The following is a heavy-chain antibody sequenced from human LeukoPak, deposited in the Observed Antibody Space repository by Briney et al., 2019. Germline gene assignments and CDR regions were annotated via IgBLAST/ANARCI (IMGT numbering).Heavy chain of an antibody. Sequence: SETLSLTCTVSGGSISSYYWSWIRQPPGKGLEWIGYIYYSGSTNYNPSLKSRVTISVDTSKNQFSLKLSSVTAADTAVYYYAGASYDSSGVHWGQGTLVTVSS. CDR3: AGASYDSSGVH. CDR2: IYYSGST. J-gene: IGHJ4*02. D-gene: IGHD3-22*01. V-gene: IGHV4-59*01. CDR1: GGSISSYY.